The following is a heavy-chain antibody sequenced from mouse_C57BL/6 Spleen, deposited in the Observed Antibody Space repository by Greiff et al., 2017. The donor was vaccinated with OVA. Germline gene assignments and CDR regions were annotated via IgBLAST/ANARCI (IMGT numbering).Heavy chain of an antibody. CDR3: ARCYYYGSSYFDY. V-gene: IGHV1-54*01. J-gene: IGHJ2*01. CDR2: INPGSGGT. CDR1: GYAFTNYL. D-gene: IGHD1-1*01. Sequence: VHLVESGAELVRPGTSVKVSCKASGYAFTNYLIEWVKQRPGQGLEWIGVINPGSGGTNYNEKFKGKATLTADKSSSTAYMQLSSLTSEDSAVYYCARCYYYGSSYFDYWGQGTTLTVSS.